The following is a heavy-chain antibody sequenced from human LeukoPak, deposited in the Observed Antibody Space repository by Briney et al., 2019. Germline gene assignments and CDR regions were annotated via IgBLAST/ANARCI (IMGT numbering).Heavy chain of an antibody. V-gene: IGHV5-51*01. D-gene: IGHD3-22*01. Sequence: GESLKISCKGSGYSFTSYWIGWVRQMPGKGLEWMGIIYPGDSDTRYSSSFQGQVTISADKSISTAYLQWSSLKASDTAMYYRARLYSPRSSGSDYWGQGTLVTVSS. J-gene: IGHJ4*02. CDR2: IYPGDSDT. CDR1: GYSFTSYW. CDR3: ARLYSPRSSGSDY.